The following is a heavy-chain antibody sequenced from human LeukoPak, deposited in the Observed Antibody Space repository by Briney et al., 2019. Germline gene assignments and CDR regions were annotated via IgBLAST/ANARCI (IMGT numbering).Heavy chain of an antibody. CDR3: ARGPTGPKYSSSYFSYSPRNWFDP. Sequence: SETLSLTCTVSGGSITNYYWSWIRQPPGKGLEWVAYIYSSGSAIYNPSLRSRVTISVDTSKNQFSLKLSSVTAADTAVYFCARGPTGPKYSSSYFSYSPRNWFDPWGQGTLVTVSS. CDR2: IYSSGSA. D-gene: IGHD6-6*01. CDR1: GGSITNYY. V-gene: IGHV4-59*01. J-gene: IGHJ5*02.